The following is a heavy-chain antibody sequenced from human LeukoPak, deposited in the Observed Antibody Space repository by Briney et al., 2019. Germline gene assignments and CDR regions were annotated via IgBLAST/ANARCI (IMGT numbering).Heavy chain of an antibody. CDR2: ISYDGNNK. Sequence: PGRSLRLSCAASGFTFSSYGMHWVRQAPGKGLEWVAVISYDGNNKYYADSVKGRFTISRDNSKNTLYLQMNSLRAEDTAVYYCARDKFYSSSYFDYWGQGTLVTVSS. D-gene: IGHD6-13*01. CDR3: ARDKFYSSSYFDY. CDR1: GFTFSSYG. V-gene: IGHV3-30*03. J-gene: IGHJ4*02.